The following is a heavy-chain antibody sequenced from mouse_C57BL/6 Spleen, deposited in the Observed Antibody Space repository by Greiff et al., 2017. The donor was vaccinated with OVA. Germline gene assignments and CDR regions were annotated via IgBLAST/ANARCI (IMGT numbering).Heavy chain of an antibody. J-gene: IGHJ4*01. Sequence: DVQLQESGPGMVKPSQSLSLTCTVTGYSITSGYDWHWIRHFPGNKLEWMGYISYSGSTNYNPSLKSRISITHDTSKNHFFLKLNSVTTEDTATYYCAREGFTTGGAMDYWGQGTSVTVSS. CDR3: AREGFTTGGAMDY. CDR1: GYSITSGYD. V-gene: IGHV3-1*01. D-gene: IGHD1-1*01. CDR2: ISYSGST.